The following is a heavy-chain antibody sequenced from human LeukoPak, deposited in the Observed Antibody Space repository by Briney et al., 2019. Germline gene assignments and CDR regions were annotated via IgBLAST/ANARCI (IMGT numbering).Heavy chain of an antibody. CDR2: ISSSSSYI. V-gene: IGHV3-21*01. CDR3: ARVLDVLRYFDWILPDASDI. D-gene: IGHD3-9*01. CDR1: GFTFRTYG. J-gene: IGHJ3*02. Sequence: GSLRLFCAASGFTFRTYGMNWVRQAPGKGLELGSFISSSSSYIYYADSVKGRFTISRDNAANSLYLQMDSLRAEDTAVYYCARVLDVLRYFDWILPDASDIWGQGRMVTVSS.